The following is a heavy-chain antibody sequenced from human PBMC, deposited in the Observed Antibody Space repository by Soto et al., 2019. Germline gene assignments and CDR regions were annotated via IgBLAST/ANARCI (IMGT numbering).Heavy chain of an antibody. V-gene: IGHV3-7*03. J-gene: IGHJ4*02. D-gene: IGHD3-3*01. CDR3: ARDVGPVTIFGEALSGYFDF. CDR2: IKEDGSER. Sequence: GGSLRLSCAVSGFSFGTYWMSWVRQAPGKGLEWLTSIKEDGSERYYLDSVKGRFTISRDNAKDSLSLQMNSLRGEDTAFYYCARDVGPVTIFGEALSGYFDFWGQGTLVTVSS. CDR1: GFSFGTYW.